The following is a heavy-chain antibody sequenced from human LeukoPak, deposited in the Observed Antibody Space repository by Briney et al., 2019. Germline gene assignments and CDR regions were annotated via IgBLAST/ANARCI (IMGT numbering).Heavy chain of an antibody. CDR1: GYTFTSYY. CDR2: INPSGGST. D-gene: IGHD3-22*01. CDR3: ARDPPIQQDSSDSSGYYPRYYFDY. J-gene: IGHJ4*02. Sequence: GASVKVSCKASGYTFTSYYMHWVRQAPGQGLEWMGIINPSGGSTSYAQKFQGRVTMTRDTSTRTVYMELSSLRSEDTAVYYCARDPPIQQDSSDSSGYYPRYYFDYWGQGTLVTVSS. V-gene: IGHV1-46*01.